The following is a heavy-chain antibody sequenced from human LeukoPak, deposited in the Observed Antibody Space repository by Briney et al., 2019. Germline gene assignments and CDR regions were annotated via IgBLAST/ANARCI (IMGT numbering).Heavy chain of an antibody. CDR1: GGSISSYY. CDR3: ARGGRGVIMRYYYYYMDV. D-gene: IGHD3-10*01. J-gene: IGHJ6*03. Sequence: SETLSLTCTVSGGSISSYYWSWIRQPAGKGLEWIGRIYTSGSTNYNPSLKSRVTMSVDTSKNQFSLKLSSVTAADTAVYYCARGGRGVIMRYYYYYMDVWGKGTTVTVSS. CDR2: IYTSGST. V-gene: IGHV4-4*07.